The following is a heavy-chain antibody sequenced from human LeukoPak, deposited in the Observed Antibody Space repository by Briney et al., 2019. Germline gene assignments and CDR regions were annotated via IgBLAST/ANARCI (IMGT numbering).Heavy chain of an antibody. V-gene: IGHV3-23*01. D-gene: IGHD6-19*01. J-gene: IGHJ4*02. CDR2: ISGSGGST. CDR3: AKDRQWLVRYYFDY. Sequence: GGSLRLSCAASGFTFSSYAMSLVRQAPGKGLEWVSAISGSGGSTYYADSVKGRFTISRDNSKNTLYLQMNSLRAGDTAVYYCAKDRQWLVRYYFDYWGQGTLVTVSS. CDR1: GFTFSSYA.